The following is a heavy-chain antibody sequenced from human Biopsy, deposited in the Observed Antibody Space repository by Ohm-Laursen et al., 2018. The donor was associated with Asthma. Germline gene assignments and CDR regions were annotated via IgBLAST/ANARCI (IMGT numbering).Heavy chain of an antibody. CDR3: ASDFPKDYVRYNFQF. CDR2: HDHEEGGT. D-gene: IGHD4-17*01. J-gene: IGHJ4*02. CDR1: GGMFGNYA. Sequence: SVKVPCKASGGMFGNYAISWVRQAPGQGLEWMGGHDHEEGGTVNARRFQGRVTMTEDTSTDTAYMELSSLSSDDTAVYYCASDFPKDYVRYNFQFWGQGTLVTVSS. V-gene: IGHV1-24*01.